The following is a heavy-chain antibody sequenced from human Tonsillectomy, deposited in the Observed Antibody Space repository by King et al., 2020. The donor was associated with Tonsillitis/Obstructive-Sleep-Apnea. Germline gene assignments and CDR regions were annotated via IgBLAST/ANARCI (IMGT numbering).Heavy chain of an antibody. V-gene: IGHV4-59*01. D-gene: IGHD1-1*01. J-gene: IGHJ6*03. CDR3: SRSEGGRYYYYRDV. CDR1: AGSISTYY. Sequence: VQLQESGPGLVKPSETLSLTCSVSAGSISTYYWTWIRQPPGKGLEWIGCLYNRGSTNYNPSLKTRVTISVDSSKKQFSLGLSSVTAADTAVYYCSRSEGGRYYYYRDVWGKGTTVTVSS. CDR2: LYNRGST.